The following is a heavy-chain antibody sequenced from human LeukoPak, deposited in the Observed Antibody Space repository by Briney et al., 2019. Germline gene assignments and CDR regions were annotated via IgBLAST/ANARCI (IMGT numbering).Heavy chain of an antibody. D-gene: IGHD2-2*01. J-gene: IGHJ6*02. Sequence: ASVKVPCKASGYTFTDYYIQWVRQAPGQGLEWMGWINPNSCGTNSAQKFQGRVTMTRDTSVSTADMELSRLRSDDTAVYYCARDHCTSSGCYEYYYYGVDVWGQGTTVTVSS. CDR2: INPNSCGT. V-gene: IGHV1-2*02. CDR1: GYTFTDYY. CDR3: ARDHCTSSGCYEYYYYGVDV.